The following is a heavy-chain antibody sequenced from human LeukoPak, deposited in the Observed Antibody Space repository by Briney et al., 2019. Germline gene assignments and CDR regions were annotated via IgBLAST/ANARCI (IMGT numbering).Heavy chain of an antibody. CDR1: GGTVSSYA. CDR2: IIPIFGTA. Sequence: SVKVSCKASGGTVSSYAISWVRQAPGQGLEWMGGIIPIFGTANYAQKFQGRVTITADKSTSTAYMELSSLRSEDTAVYYCARVGYSYGYSRGNWFDPWGQGTLVTVSS. D-gene: IGHD5-18*01. CDR3: ARVGYSYGYSRGNWFDP. J-gene: IGHJ5*02. V-gene: IGHV1-69*06.